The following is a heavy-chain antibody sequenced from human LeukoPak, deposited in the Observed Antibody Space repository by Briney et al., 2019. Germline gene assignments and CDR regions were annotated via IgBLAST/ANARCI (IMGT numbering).Heavy chain of an antibody. CDR1: GFIFSSYV. D-gene: IGHD2-15*01. CDR2: ISGSGGST. Sequence: PGGSLRLSCVASGFIFSSYVLSWVRQAAGRGLAWVSAISGSGGSTYLAGFVKGRFANSRDNSKNTLYLQMNSPRAEDTAVYYCAKGVVAVEFDYWGQGTLVTVSS. CDR3: AKGVVAVEFDY. V-gene: IGHV3-23*01. J-gene: IGHJ4*02.